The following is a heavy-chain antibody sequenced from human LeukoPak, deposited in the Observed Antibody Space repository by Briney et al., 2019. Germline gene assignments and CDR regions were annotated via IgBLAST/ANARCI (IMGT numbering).Heavy chain of an antibody. CDR2: IYHSGST. D-gene: IGHD5-24*01. V-gene: IGHV4-38-2*02. CDR3: ARVRDGYNDAYDI. Sequence: SETLSLTCTVSGYSINSGYYWGWIRQPPGKGLQWIGSIYHSGSTYYNPSLKSRVTISVDTSKNQFSLKLSSVTAADTAVYYCARVRDGYNDAYDIWGQGTMVTVTS. CDR1: GYSINSGYY. J-gene: IGHJ3*02.